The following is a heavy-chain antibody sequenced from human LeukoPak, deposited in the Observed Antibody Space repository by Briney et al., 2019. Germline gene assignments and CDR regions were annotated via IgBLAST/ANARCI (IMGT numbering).Heavy chain of an antibody. V-gene: IGHV3-30-3*01. D-gene: IGHD1-26*01. CDR1: GFTFSNYA. CDR3: VRDLGGRSGH. J-gene: IGHJ4*02. Sequence: GGSLRLSCAASGFTFSNYAVLWVRQAPGKGLEWVAVISYDGSSKSFADSVKGRFTISRDNSKNTLYLQMNSLRAEDTAVYYCVRDLGGRSGHWGQGTLVTVSS. CDR2: ISYDGSSK.